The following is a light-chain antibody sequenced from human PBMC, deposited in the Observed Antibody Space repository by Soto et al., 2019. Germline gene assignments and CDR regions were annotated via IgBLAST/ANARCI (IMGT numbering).Light chain of an antibody. V-gene: IGKV1-5*01. CDR3: QQYNRYAVT. CDR2: DAS. CDR1: QSISIW. J-gene: IGKJ1*01. Sequence: DIQMTQSPSTLSASVGDRVTITCRASQSISIWLAWYQQKPGKAPKVLIWDASSLQRGVPSRFSGSGSGAEFALTISGLQPDDFAVYYCQQYNRYAVTFGQGTKVDIK.